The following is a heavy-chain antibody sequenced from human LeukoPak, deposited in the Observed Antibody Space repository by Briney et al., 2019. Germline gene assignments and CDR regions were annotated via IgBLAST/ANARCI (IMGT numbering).Heavy chain of an antibody. V-gene: IGHV1-69*13. CDR3: ARGEGGDNHYFDY. Sequence: SVTVSCTASGGTFSSYAISWVRQAPGQGLEWMGGIIPIFGTANYAQKFQGRVTITADESTSTAYMELSSLRSEDTAVYYCARGEGGDNHYFDYWGQGTLVTVSS. CDR1: GGTFSSYA. D-gene: IGHD2-21*01. J-gene: IGHJ4*02. CDR2: IIPIFGTA.